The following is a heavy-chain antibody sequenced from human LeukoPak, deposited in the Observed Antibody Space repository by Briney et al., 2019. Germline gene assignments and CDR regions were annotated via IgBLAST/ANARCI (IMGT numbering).Heavy chain of an antibody. D-gene: IGHD1-1*01. CDR1: GFTFDDYA. CDR3: AKDYRAGTGSYYYMDV. CDR2: ISWNSGSI. Sequence: PGGSLRLSCAASGFTFDDYAMHWVRQAPGKGLEWVSGISWNSGSIGYADSVKGRFTISRDNAKNSLYLQMNSLRAEDTALYYCAKDYRAGTGSYYYMDVWGKGTTVTVSS. J-gene: IGHJ6*03. V-gene: IGHV3-9*01.